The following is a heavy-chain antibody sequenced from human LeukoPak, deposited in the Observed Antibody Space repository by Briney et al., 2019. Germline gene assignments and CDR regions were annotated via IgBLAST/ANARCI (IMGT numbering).Heavy chain of an antibody. Sequence: SYISSSSSTIYYADSVKGRFTISRDNAKNSLYLQMNGLRAEDTAVYYCARGLWFGTFDYWGQGTLVTVSS. CDR2: ISSSSSTI. V-gene: IGHV3-48*04. CDR3: ARGLWFGTFDY. D-gene: IGHD3-10*01. J-gene: IGHJ4*02.